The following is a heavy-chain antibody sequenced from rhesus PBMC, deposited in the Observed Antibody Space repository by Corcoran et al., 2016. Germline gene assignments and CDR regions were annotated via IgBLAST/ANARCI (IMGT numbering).Heavy chain of an antibody. CDR2: ISAGGGTT. V-gene: IGHV4-173*01. CDR1: VDSVSPYW. J-gene: IGHJ4*01. Sequence: QLQLQESGPGLVKPSETLSLTCAVSVDSVSPYWWSWIRQPPGKGLEWIGRISAGGGTTSYNLSLKSRVTISIDTSKNQFSLKLSSMTAADTAVYYCAKVNGGDWGQGILVTVPS. D-gene: IGHD3-34*01. CDR3: AKVNGGD.